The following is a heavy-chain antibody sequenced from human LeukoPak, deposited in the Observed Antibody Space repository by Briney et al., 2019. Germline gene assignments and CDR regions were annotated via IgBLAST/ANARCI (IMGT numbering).Heavy chain of an antibody. CDR1: GFSFNNYA. D-gene: IGHD6-13*01. Sequence: GGSLRLSCSASGFSFNNYAMSWVRQAPGKGLEWVSVIYRGGSTYYADSVKGRFTMSRDNSKNTVYLQMDSLRAEDTAVYYCARDRGAAAGNWGQGTLVTVSS. J-gene: IGHJ4*02. CDR3: ARDRGAAAGN. CDR2: IYRGGST. V-gene: IGHV3-53*01.